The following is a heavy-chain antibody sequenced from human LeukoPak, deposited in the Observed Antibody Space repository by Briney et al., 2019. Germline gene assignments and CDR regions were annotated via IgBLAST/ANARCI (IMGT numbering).Heavy chain of an antibody. CDR1: GYTFTAYY. D-gene: IGHD2-21*02. V-gene: IGHV1-2*02. Sequence: ASVKVSCKASGYTFTAYYMHWVRQAPGQGLEWMGWINPNSGGTNFAQTFQGRVTMTRDTSISTAYMELSSLRSDDTAVYYCARGYCSGDCFTLFDYWGQGTLVTVSS. J-gene: IGHJ4*02. CDR3: ARGYCSGDCFTLFDY. CDR2: INPNSGGT.